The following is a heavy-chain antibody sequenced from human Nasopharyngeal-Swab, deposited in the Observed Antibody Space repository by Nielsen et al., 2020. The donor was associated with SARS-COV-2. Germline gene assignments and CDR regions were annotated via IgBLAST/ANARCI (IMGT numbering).Heavy chain of an antibody. Sequence: SETLSLTCTVSGGSISSSSYYWGWIRQPPGKGLEWIGSIYYSGSTYYNPSLKSRVTISVDTSKNQFSLKLSSVTAADTAVYYCARQYYDFWSGYYKDVSYYYYMDVWGKGTTVTVSS. V-gene: IGHV4-39*01. J-gene: IGHJ6*03. CDR3: ARQYYDFWSGYYKDVSYYYYMDV. CDR2: IYYSGST. D-gene: IGHD3-3*01. CDR1: GGSISSSSYY.